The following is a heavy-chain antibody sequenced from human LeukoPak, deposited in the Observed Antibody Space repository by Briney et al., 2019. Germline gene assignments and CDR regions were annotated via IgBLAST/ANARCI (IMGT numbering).Heavy chain of an antibody. Sequence: SETLSLTCSVSGGSIASSSYYWGWIRQPPGKGLEWIGSVFRTGTTYYSASLKSRVSISVDTSKNDFALKLASVTAADTAMYFCARRVGFYGSESLNYFDPWGQGILVSVSS. CDR2: VFRTGTT. CDR3: ARRVGFYGSESLNYFDP. D-gene: IGHD3-10*01. CDR1: GGSIASSSYY. V-gene: IGHV4-39*02. J-gene: IGHJ5*01.